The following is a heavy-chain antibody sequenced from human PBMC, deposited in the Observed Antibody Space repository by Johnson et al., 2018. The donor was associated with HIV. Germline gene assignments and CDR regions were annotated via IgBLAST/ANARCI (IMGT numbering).Heavy chain of an antibody. CDR2: ISYDGSNK. Sequence: QMQLVESGGGVVQPGRSLRLSCAASGFTFSSYAMHWVRQAPGKGLEWVAVISYDGSNKYYADSVKGRFTISRDNSKNTLYLQMNSLRAEDTAVYYCAKPYGSGSYDAFDIWGQGTMVTVSS. V-gene: IGHV3-30-3*02. J-gene: IGHJ3*02. CDR3: AKPYGSGSYDAFDI. D-gene: IGHD3-10*01. CDR1: GFTFSSYA.